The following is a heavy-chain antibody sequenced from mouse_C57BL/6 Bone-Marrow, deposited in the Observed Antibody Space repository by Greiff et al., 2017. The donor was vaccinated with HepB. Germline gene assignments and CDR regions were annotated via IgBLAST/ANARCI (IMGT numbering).Heavy chain of an antibody. D-gene: IGHD1-1*01. CDR1: GFNIKDYY. Sequence: EVKLVESGAELVRPGASVKLSCTASGFNIKDYYMHWVKQRPEQALEWIGRIDPEDGDTEYAPKFQGKATMTADTSSNTAYLQLSSLTSEDTAVYYCTKDYYGSSYFDYWGQGTTLTVSS. J-gene: IGHJ2*01. CDR3: TKDYYGSSYFDY. CDR2: IDPEDGDT. V-gene: IGHV14-1*01.